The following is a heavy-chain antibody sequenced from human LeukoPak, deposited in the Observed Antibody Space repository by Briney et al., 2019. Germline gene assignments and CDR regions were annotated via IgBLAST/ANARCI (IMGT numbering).Heavy chain of an antibody. CDR1: RFTFSSYS. D-gene: IGHD5-18*01. Sequence: GGSLRLSCAASRFTFSSYSMNWVRQAPGKGLEWVSSISSASTYIYYADSVKGRFTISRDNAKNSLYLQMNSLRAEDTAMYYCARLVWDTTMADGDIDSWGQGTLLIVSS. J-gene: IGHJ4*02. V-gene: IGHV3-21*01. CDR2: ISSASTYI. CDR3: ARLVWDTTMADGDIDS.